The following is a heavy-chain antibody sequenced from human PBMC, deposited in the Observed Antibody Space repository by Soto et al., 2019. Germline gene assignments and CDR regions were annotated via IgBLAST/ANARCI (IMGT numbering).Heavy chain of an antibody. J-gene: IGHJ6*02. V-gene: IGHV3-33*05. Sequence: GGSLRLSCAVSGFTFSSFGMHWVRQAPGKGLESVSVISHDGSNKYYARSVKGRFTISRDNAKNSLYLQMNSLRAEDTAVYYCARGSAGTHGMDVWGQGTTVTVSS. CDR1: GFTFSSFG. D-gene: IGHD6-13*01. CDR2: ISHDGSNK. CDR3: ARGSAGTHGMDV.